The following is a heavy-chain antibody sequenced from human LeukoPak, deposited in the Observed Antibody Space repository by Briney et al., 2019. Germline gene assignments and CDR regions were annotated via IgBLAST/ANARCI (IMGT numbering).Heavy chain of an antibody. V-gene: IGHV4-39*01. CDR3: ARLQPPGYYYGMDV. CDR2: IYYSGST. Sequence: PSETLSLTCTVSGGSISSSSYYWGWIRQPPGKGLEWIGSIYYSGSTYYNPSLKSRVTISVDTSKNQFSLKLSSVTAADTAVYYCARLQPPGYYYGMDVWGQGTTVTVSS. CDR1: GGSISSSSYY. J-gene: IGHJ6*02.